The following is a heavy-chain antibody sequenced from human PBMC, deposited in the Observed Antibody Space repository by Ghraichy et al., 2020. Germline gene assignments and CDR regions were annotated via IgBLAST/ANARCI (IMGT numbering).Heavy chain of an antibody. CDR2: IYSGGST. Sequence: GGSLRLSCAASGFIVSSNYMSWVRQAPGKGLEWVSVIYSGGSTYYADSVKGRFTISRDKSKNTLYLQMNSLRAEDTAVYYCATSGSYGDYWGQGTLVTVSS. CDR1: GFIVSSNY. D-gene: IGHD1-26*01. CDR3: ATSGSYGDY. J-gene: IGHJ4*02. V-gene: IGHV3-53*01.